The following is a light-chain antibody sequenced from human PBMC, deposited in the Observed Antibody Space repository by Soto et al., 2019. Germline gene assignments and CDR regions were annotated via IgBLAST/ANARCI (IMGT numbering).Light chain of an antibody. J-gene: IGKJ5*01. Sequence: DIQMTQCPSSLSASVVDRVTITCLASQSISSYLNWYQQKPGKAPKLLIYAASSLQSGVPSRFSGSGSGTDFTLTISSLQPEDFATYYCQQSYSTLITFGQGTRLEIK. CDR1: QSISSY. V-gene: IGKV1-39*01. CDR3: QQSYSTLIT. CDR2: AAS.